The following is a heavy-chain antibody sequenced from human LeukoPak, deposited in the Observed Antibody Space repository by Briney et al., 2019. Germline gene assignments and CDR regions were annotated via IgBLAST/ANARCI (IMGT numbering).Heavy chain of an antibody. Sequence: PSQTLSLTCTVSGDSISSGSYYWNWIRQPAGKGLEWIGRISTSGSTNYNPSLKRRVTISKDTSKNQFSLKLSSVTAADTAVYYCARGPYSYDSSGAFDIWGQGTMVTVSS. CDR3: ARGPYSYDSSGAFDI. CDR1: GDSISSGSYY. D-gene: IGHD3-22*01. J-gene: IGHJ3*02. V-gene: IGHV4-61*02. CDR2: ISTSGST.